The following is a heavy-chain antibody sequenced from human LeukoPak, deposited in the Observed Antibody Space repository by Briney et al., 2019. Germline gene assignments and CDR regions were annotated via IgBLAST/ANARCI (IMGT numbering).Heavy chain of an antibody. J-gene: IGHJ6*03. Sequence: SETLSLTCTVSGGSISSGSYYWSWIRQPAGKGLEWIGRIYTSESTNHNPSLKSRVTISVDTSKNQFSLKLSSVTAADTAVYYCARDLVGGYYYMDVWGKGTTVTISS. CDR1: GGSISSGSYY. V-gene: IGHV4-61*02. D-gene: IGHD3-16*01. CDR3: ARDLVGGYYYMDV. CDR2: IYTSEST.